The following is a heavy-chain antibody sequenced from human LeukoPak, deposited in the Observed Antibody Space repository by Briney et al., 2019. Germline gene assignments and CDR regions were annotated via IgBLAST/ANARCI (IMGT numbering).Heavy chain of an antibody. Sequence: PGGSLRLSCAASGFTVSSNYMSWVRQAPGKGLEWGSVVYSGGSTYYADSVKGRFTISRDNSKNTLYLQMNSLRAEDTAVYYCARALIAVAGMDAFDIWGQGTMVTVSS. D-gene: IGHD6-19*01. CDR2: VYSGGST. CDR3: ARALIAVAGMDAFDI. J-gene: IGHJ3*02. V-gene: IGHV3-53*01. CDR1: GFTVSSNY.